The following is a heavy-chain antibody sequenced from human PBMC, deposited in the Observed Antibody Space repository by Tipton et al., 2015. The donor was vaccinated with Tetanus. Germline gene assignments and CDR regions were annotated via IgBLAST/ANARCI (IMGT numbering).Heavy chain of an antibody. Sequence: QLVQSGAEVKKPGASVKVSCKGSGYTFTSYSINWVRQAPGQGLEWMGWISTNNGNPTYAQGFTGRFVFSLDTSVNTAYLQISGLTAEDTAIYYCVRDALTIHFDYWGQGTLVTVSS. D-gene: IGHD4/OR15-4a*01. CDR2: ISTNNGNP. CDR3: VRDALTIHFDY. J-gene: IGHJ4*02. CDR1: GYTFTSYS. V-gene: IGHV7-4-1*02.